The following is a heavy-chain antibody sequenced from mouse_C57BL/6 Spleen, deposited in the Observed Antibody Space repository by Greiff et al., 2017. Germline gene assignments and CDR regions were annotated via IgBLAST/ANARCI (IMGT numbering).Heavy chain of an antibody. CDR1: GYTFTSYW. CDR2: INPSNGGT. CDR3: ARSPFYDYDAWFAY. J-gene: IGHJ3*01. V-gene: IGHV1-53*01. D-gene: IGHD2-4*01. Sequence: QVQLKQPGPELVKPGASVKLSCKASGYTFTSYWMHWVKQRPGQGLEWIGNINPSNGGTNYNEKFKSKATLTVDKSSSTAYMQLSSLTSEDAAVYYCARSPFYDYDAWFAYWGQVTLVTVSA.